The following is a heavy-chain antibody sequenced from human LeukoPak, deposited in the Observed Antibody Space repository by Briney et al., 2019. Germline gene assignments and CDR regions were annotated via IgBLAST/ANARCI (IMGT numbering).Heavy chain of an antibody. V-gene: IGHV4-59*08. CDR2: IYYSGST. J-gene: IGHJ5*02. Sequence: PSETLSLTCTVSGGSISSYYWSWIRQPPGKGLEWIGYIYYSGSTNYNPSLKSRVTISVDTSKNQFSLKLSSVTAADTAVYYCARHGYSSGWYVPTWFDPWGQGTLVNVSS. D-gene: IGHD6-19*01. CDR3: ARHGYSSGWYVPTWFDP. CDR1: GGSISSYY.